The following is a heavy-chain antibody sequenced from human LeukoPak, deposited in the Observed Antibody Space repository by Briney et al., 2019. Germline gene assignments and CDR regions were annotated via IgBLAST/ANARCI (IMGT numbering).Heavy chain of an antibody. CDR1: GFTFSGSA. CDR2: IRSTANGYAT. D-gene: IGHD3-10*01. CDR3: ARDQRGGSGSYYADY. Sequence: GGSLRLSCAASGFTFSGSALHWVRQASGKGLEWVGRIRSTANGYATAYAASVKGRFTISRDNSKNTLYLQMNSLRAEDTAVYYCARDQRGGSGSYYADYWGQGTLVTVSS. J-gene: IGHJ4*02. V-gene: IGHV3-73*01.